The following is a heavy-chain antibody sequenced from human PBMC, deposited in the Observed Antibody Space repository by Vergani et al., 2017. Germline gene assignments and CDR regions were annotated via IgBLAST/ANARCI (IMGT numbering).Heavy chain of an antibody. Sequence: QVQLQESGPGLVKPSQTLSLTCTVSGGSISSGIYYWSWIRQPAGKGLEWIGRIYTSGSTNYNPSLKSRVTISVDTSKNQFSLKLSSVTAADTAVYYCARGALTGKNWFDPWGQGTLVTVSS. J-gene: IGHJ5*02. CDR3: ARGALTGKNWFDP. CDR2: IYTSGST. CDR1: GGSISSGIYY. V-gene: IGHV4-61*02. D-gene: IGHD2-8*02.